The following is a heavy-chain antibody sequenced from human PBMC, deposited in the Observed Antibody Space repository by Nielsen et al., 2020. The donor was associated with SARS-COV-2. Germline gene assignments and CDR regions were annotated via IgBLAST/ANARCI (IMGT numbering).Heavy chain of an antibody. V-gene: IGHV4-59*05. CDR3: ARTTHYDYVWGSFRLDY. Sequence: GSLRLSCAASGFTFSTYAMSWVRQPPGKGLEWIGSIYWVGSTFYNPSLKSRVSISMDTSENQVSLKMTSVTAADTAVYYCARTTHYDYVWGSFRLDYWGQGTPVSVSS. CDR1: GFTFSTYA. J-gene: IGHJ4*02. D-gene: IGHD3-16*01. CDR2: IYWVGST.